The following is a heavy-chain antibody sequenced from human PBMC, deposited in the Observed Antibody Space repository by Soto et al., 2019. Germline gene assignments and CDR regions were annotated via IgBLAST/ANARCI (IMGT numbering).Heavy chain of an antibody. CDR3: AREGGIQLWLAGYYYCYYMDV. V-gene: IGHV4-34*01. J-gene: IGHJ6*03. D-gene: IGHD5-18*01. Sequence: QVQLQQWGAGLLKPSETLSLTCAVYGGSFSGYYWSWIRQPPGKGLEWIGEINHSGSTNYNPSLKSRVTISGDPSKNQFSLKLSSVTAADTAVYYCAREGGIQLWLAGYYYCYYMDVWGKGTPVTVSS. CDR2: INHSGST. CDR1: GGSFSGYY.